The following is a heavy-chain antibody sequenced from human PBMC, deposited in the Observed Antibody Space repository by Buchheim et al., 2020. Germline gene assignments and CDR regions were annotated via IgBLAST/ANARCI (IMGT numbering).Heavy chain of an antibody. CDR3: AKGLIGYSGYGRLDY. D-gene: IGHD5-12*01. J-gene: IGHJ4*02. CDR1: GFTFSSYA. Sequence: EVQLLESGGGLVQPGGSLRLSCAGSGFTFSSYAMNWVRQGPGRGLEWVSTISTSGGNTRYADSVKGRFTISRDNSKNTLYLQMNSLRAEDTAVYYCAKGLIGYSGYGRLDYWGQGTL. CDR2: ISTSGGNT. V-gene: IGHV3-23*01.